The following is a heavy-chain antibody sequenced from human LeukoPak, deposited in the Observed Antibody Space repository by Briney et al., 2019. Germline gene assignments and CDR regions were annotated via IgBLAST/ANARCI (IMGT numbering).Heavy chain of an antibody. CDR2: IYSGGST. V-gene: IGHV3-66*01. CDR3: ARGDDYGDRNYLDS. J-gene: IGHJ4*02. CDR1: GFTVSTNY. D-gene: IGHD4-17*01. Sequence: GGSLRLSCAASGFTVSTNYMSWVRQAPGKGLEWVSVIYSGGSTYYADSVKGRFTISRDNPKNTPYLQMNSLRAEDTAVYYCARGDDYGDRNYLDSWGQGTLVTVSS.